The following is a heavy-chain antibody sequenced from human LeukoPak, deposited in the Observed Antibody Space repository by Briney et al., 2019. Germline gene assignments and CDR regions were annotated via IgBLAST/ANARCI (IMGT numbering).Heavy chain of an antibody. CDR3: AKDVGKWESLHFFDY. CDR2: ISGSGAST. D-gene: IGHD1-26*01. V-gene: IGHV3-23*01. CDR1: GFTLSTNA. Sequence: GSLRLSCLTSGFTLSTNAMSWVRQAPGKGLEWISGISGSGASTYYADSVKGRFTISRDDSRNTLYLQMNSLRGDDTAVYYCAKDVGKWESLHFFDYWGQETLVTVSS. J-gene: IGHJ4*02.